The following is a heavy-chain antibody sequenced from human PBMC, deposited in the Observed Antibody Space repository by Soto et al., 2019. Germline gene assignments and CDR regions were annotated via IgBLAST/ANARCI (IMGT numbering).Heavy chain of an antibody. Sequence: LCGGSISSGGYYWSWIRQHPGKGLEWIGYIYYSGSTYYNPSLKSRVTISVDTSKNQFSLKLSSVTAADTAVYYCARGPHDYGDYWGQGTLVTVSS. CDR3: ARGPHDYGDY. CDR1: GGSISSGGYY. V-gene: IGHV4-31*02. CDR2: IYYSGST. J-gene: IGHJ4*02.